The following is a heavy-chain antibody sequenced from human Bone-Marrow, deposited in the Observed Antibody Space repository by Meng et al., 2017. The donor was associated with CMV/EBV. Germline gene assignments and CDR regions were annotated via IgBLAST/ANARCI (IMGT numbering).Heavy chain of an antibody. Sequence: SLKISCAASGFTFDDYAMHWVRQAPGKGLEWVSGIAWNGGDIGYADSVKGRFIISRDNARNSLYLQMDSLRVEDTALYYCAKDDAFDMWGQGTMVTASS. CDR2: IAWNGGDI. V-gene: IGHV3-9*01. CDR1: GFTFDDYA. CDR3: AKDDAFDM. J-gene: IGHJ3*02.